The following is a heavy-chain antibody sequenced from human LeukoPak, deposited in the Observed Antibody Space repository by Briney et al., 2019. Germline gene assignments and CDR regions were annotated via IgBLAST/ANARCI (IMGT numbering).Heavy chain of an antibody. CDR3: ARGHTAVTRHFDF. J-gene: IGHJ4*02. Sequence: GGSLRLSCEASGFTFTIYSMTWVRQAPGKWLEWVSIISSGSSAIFSADALKGRFTISRDDAKNLLYLDMNSLRAEDTAVYYCARGHTAVTRHFDFWGQGTLVTVSS. D-gene: IGHD4-17*01. V-gene: IGHV3-21*01. CDR1: GFTFTIYS. CDR2: ISSGSSAI.